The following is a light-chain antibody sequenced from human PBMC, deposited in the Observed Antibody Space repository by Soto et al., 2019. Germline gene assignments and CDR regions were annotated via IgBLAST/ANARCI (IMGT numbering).Light chain of an antibody. CDR1: QSVSNY. Sequence: EIVLTQSPATLSLSPGERATLSCRTSQSVSNYLAWYQQKPGQAPRLLIYDASNRATGIPARFSGSGSGTDFTLTISRLEPADFAVYYCQHYGSSPRTFGQGTKVDIK. V-gene: IGKV3-11*01. CDR3: QHYGSSPRT. J-gene: IGKJ1*01. CDR2: DAS.